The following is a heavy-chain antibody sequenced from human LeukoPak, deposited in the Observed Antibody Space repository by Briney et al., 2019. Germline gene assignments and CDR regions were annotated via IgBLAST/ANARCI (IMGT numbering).Heavy chain of an antibody. Sequence: GASVKVSCKASGYTFTSYGISWVRQAPGQGLEWMGWISAYNGNTNYAQKLQGRVTMTTDTSTSTAYMELRSLRSDDTAVYYCARDSRLRLGELSSHFDYWGQGTLVTVSS. CDR2: ISAYNGNT. V-gene: IGHV1-18*01. D-gene: IGHD3-16*02. CDR1: GYTFTSYG. J-gene: IGHJ4*02. CDR3: ARDSRLRLGELSSHFDY.